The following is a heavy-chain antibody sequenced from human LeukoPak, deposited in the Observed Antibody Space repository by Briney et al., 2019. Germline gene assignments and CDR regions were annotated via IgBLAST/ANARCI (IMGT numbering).Heavy chain of an antibody. V-gene: IGHV3-23*01. Sequence: GGSLRLSCAASGFTFSSYAMSWVRRAPGKGLEWVSAISGSGGSTYYADSVKGRFTISRDNSKNTLYLQMNSLRAEDTAVYYCAKSYGSGSYFIYYYGMDVWGQGTTVTASS. J-gene: IGHJ6*02. D-gene: IGHD3-10*01. CDR1: GFTFSSYA. CDR2: ISGSGGST. CDR3: AKSYGSGSYFIYYYGMDV.